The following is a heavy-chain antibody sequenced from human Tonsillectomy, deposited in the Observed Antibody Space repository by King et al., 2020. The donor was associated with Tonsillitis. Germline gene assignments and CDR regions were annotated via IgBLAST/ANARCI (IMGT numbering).Heavy chain of an antibody. CDR2: IRSKAYGGTT. CDR1: GFTFGDYA. V-gene: IGHV3-49*03. D-gene: IGHD1-26*01. Sequence: VQLVESGGGLVQPGRSLRLSCTASGFTFGDYAMSWFRQAPGKGLEWVGFIRSKAYGGTTEYAASVKGRFTISRDDSKSIAYLQMNSLKTEDTAVYYCTRQPGGGSYYGGGYYFDYWGQGTLVTVSS. J-gene: IGHJ4*02. CDR3: TRQPGGGSYYGGGYYFDY.